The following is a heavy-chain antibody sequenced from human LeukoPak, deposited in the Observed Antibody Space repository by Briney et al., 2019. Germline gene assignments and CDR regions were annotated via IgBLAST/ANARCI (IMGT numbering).Heavy chain of an antibody. J-gene: IGHJ4*02. CDR3: ARAGLYSSWDYFDY. Sequence: GGSLRLSCAASGFTFSTYAMTWVRQAPGKGLEWVSTIVGSGDRTFDADSVKGRFTISRDNAKNSLYLQMNSLRAEDTAVYYCARAGLYSSWDYFDYWGQGTLVTVSS. V-gene: IGHV3-23*01. D-gene: IGHD4-11*01. CDR2: IVGSGDRT. CDR1: GFTFSTYA.